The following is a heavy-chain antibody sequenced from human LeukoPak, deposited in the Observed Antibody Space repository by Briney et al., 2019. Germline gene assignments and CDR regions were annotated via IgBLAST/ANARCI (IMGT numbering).Heavy chain of an antibody. CDR1: GFTFSSYA. Sequence: GRSLRLSCAASGFTFSSYAMHWVRQAPGKGLEWVAVISYDGSNKYYADSVKGRFTISRDNSRNTPYLQMNSLRAEDTAVYYCARGVDYDILTGYDYWGQGTLVTVSS. CDR3: ARGVDYDILTGYDY. D-gene: IGHD3-9*01. V-gene: IGHV3-30*04. J-gene: IGHJ4*02. CDR2: ISYDGSNK.